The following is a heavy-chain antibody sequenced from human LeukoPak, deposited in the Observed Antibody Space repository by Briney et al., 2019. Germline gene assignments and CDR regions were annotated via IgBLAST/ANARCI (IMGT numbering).Heavy chain of an antibody. V-gene: IGHV4-61*02. CDR3: ARAHWFVDYYYYMDV. J-gene: IGHJ6*03. CDR1: GGSINSGNYY. Sequence: SETLSLTCTVSGGSINSGNYYWSWIRQPAGKALEWIGRIYTSGTTSYRPSLQSRVTISIDTSKNQFSLKLNSMTAADTAVYYCARAHWFVDYYYYMDVWGKGATVTVSS. CDR2: IYTSGTT. D-gene: IGHD3-10*01.